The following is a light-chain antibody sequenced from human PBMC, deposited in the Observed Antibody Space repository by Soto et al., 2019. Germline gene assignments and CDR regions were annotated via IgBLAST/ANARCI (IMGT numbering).Light chain of an antibody. Sequence: QSVLTQPPSASGTPGQRVTMSCSGSNSNVGNYYVSWYQHLPGTAPKLLIYYNNQRPSGVPDRFSGSKSGTSASLAISGLRSEDESAYYCVAWDASLRGYVFGTGTKLTVL. CDR1: NSNVGNYY. J-gene: IGLJ1*01. CDR3: VAWDASLRGYV. CDR2: YNN. V-gene: IGLV1-47*02.